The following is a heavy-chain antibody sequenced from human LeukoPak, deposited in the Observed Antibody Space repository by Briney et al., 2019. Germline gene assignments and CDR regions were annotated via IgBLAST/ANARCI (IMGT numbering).Heavy chain of an antibody. V-gene: IGHV3-23*01. CDR1: GFTFSTNA. Sequence: GGSLRLSCAASGFTFSTNAMSWVRQAPGKGLEWVSGISGGGESTYYADSVKGRLTISRDNSKKTLYLQMNSLRADDTAVYYCAKERSSRWYVNSLDYWGQGTLVTVSS. CDR3: AKERSSRWYVNSLDY. D-gene: IGHD6-13*01. J-gene: IGHJ4*02. CDR2: ISGGGEST.